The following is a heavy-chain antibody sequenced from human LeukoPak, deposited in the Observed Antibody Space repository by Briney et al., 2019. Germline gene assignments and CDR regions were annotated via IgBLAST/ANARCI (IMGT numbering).Heavy chain of an antibody. V-gene: IGHV5-51*01. CDR3: ARLFRVGPIPRGYIDY. J-gene: IGHJ4*02. CDR2: IYPGDFDT. Sequence: GESLKISCRGSGYTSSNNWIGWVRQMPGKGLEWMGIIYPGDFDTRYSPSFQGRVTISVDKSISTAYLQWSSLKASDSAMYYCARLFRVGPIPRGYIDYWGQGTLVTVSS. CDR1: GYTSSNNW. D-gene: IGHD1-26*01.